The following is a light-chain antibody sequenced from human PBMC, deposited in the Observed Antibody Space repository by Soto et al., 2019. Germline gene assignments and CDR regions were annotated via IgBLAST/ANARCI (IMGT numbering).Light chain of an antibody. V-gene: IGKV3-15*01. CDR3: QQYANCPLT. CDR2: KTS. Sequence: EVVMTQSPATVSVSPGERTSLSCRASQSVGTNLGWYQQKPGQAPRLLISKTSTRATGVTARFSGSGSGTEFTLTISSLQSEDIAAYYCQQYANCPLTFGGGTKVDIK. J-gene: IGKJ4*01. CDR1: QSVGTN.